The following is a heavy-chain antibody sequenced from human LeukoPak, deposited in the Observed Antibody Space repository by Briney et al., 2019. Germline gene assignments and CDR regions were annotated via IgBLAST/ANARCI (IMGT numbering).Heavy chain of an antibody. CDR1: GGTFSSYA. D-gene: IGHD6-25*01. CDR3: ARVLIGSVWPNNWFDP. Sequence: SVKVSFKASGGTFSSYAISWVRQAPGQGLEWMGRIIPIFGTANYAQKFQGRVTITTDESTSTDYMELSSLRSEDRAVYYCARVLIGSVWPNNWFDPWGQGTMVTVSS. V-gene: IGHV1-69*05. J-gene: IGHJ5*02. CDR2: IIPIFGTA.